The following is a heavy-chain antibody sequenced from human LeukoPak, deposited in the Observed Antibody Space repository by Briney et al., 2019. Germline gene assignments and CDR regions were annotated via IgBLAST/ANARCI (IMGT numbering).Heavy chain of an antibody. CDR3: ARGLSVGVAYGDY. Sequence: GGSLRLSCAASGFIFSNSAMNWVRQAPGKGLEWVSSINNDGSYIYYAGSVKGRFTISRDNAKNTVDLQMNSLRAEDTAVYLCARGLSVGVAYGDYWGQGTLVTASS. J-gene: IGHJ4*02. CDR1: GFIFSNSA. CDR2: INNDGSYI. D-gene: IGHD3-3*01. V-gene: IGHV3-21*01.